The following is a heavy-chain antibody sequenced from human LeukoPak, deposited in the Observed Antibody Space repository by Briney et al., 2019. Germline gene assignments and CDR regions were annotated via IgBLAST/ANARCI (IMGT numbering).Heavy chain of an antibody. Sequence: GGSLRLSCAASGFTVSNNYMSWVRQAPGKGLEWVSVIYDSGTIFYADSVKGRFTISRDNSKNTLYLQMNSLRAEDTAVYYCARDWGKTVGFEYWGQGTLVTVSS. CDR3: ARDWGKTVGFEY. CDR1: GFTVSNNY. J-gene: IGHJ4*02. D-gene: IGHD3-16*01. CDR2: IYDSGTI. V-gene: IGHV3-53*01.